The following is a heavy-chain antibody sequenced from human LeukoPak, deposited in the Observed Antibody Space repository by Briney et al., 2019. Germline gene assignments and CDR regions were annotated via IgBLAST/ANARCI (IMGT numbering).Heavy chain of an antibody. V-gene: IGHV3-66*01. CDR3: ARGLGEWDYAGSYFDY. Sequence: GRSLRLSCAASGFTVSSNYMSWVRQAPGKGLEWVSVIYSGGSTYYADSVKGRFTISRDNSKNTLYLQMNSLRAEDTAVYYCARGLGEWDYAGSYFDYWGQGTLVTVSS. J-gene: IGHJ4*02. D-gene: IGHD1-26*01. CDR1: GFTVSSNY. CDR2: IYSGGST.